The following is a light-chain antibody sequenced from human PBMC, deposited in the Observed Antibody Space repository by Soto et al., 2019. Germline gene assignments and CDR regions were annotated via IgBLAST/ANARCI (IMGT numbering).Light chain of an antibody. CDR2: DVS. J-gene: IGKJ2*01. CDR1: QSVFSSAAKKDY. CDR3: QQYRSAPLT. Sequence: DIVMTQSPDSLAVSLGERATINCKSSQSVFSSAAKKDYLAWFQQRAGQAPKTLIYDVSTREPGVPDRFSGSGSGTEFTLTISNLQAEDVATYYCQQYRSAPLTFGQGTKVEIK. V-gene: IGKV4-1*01.